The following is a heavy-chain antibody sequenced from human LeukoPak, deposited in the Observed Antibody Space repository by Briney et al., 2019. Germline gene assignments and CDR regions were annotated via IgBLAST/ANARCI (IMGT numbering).Heavy chain of an antibody. V-gene: IGHV3-30*04. J-gene: IGHJ4*02. D-gene: IGHD4-17*01. Sequence: GGSLRLSCAASGFTFSSYAMHWVRQAPGKGLEWVAVISYDGSNKYYADSVKGRFTISRDNSKNTLYLQMNSLRAEDTAVYYCARNSGDYADYWGQGTLVTVSS. CDR3: ARNSGDYADY. CDR2: ISYDGSNK. CDR1: GFTFSSYA.